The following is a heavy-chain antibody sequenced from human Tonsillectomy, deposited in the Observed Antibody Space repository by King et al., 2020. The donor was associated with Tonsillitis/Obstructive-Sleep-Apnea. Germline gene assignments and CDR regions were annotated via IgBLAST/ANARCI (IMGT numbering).Heavy chain of an antibody. CDR3: ARPYGDYYYYMDV. CDR1: GGSFSGYY. V-gene: IGHV4-34*01. CDR2: INHSGST. J-gene: IGHJ6*03. Sequence: VQLPQWGAGLLKPSETLSLTCAVYGGSFSGYYWSWIRQPPGKGLEWIGEINHSGSTNYNPSLKSRVTISVDTSKNQFSLKLSSVTAADTAVYYCARPYGDYYYYMDVWGKGTTVTVSS. D-gene: IGHD4-17*01.